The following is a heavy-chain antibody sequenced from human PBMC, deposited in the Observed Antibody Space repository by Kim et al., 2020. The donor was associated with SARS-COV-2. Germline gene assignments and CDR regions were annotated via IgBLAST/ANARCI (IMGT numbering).Heavy chain of an antibody. CDR2: INHSGST. Sequence: SETLSLTCAVYGGSFSGYYWSWIRQPPGKGLEWIGEINHSGSTNYNPSLKSRVTISVDTSKNQFSLKLSSVTAADTAVYYCARGGRKYYDIVTGYSGRGQMAYWGQGTLVTVSS. CDR1: GGSFSGYY. V-gene: IGHV4-34*01. D-gene: IGHD3-9*01. CDR3: ARGGRKYYDIVTGYSGRGQMAY. J-gene: IGHJ4*02.